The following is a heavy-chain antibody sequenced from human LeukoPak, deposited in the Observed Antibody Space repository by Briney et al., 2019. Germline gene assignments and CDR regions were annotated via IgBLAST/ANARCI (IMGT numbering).Heavy chain of an antibody. D-gene: IGHD3-3*01. CDR1: GFTFSSYA. Sequence: GGSLRLSCAASGFTFSSYAMHWVRQAPGKGLEWVTVISYDGSNKYYADSVKGLFTISRDNSKNTLYLQMNSLRAEDTAVYYCARPYDTRSRDLGYWGQGTLVTVSS. V-gene: IGHV3-30-3*01. J-gene: IGHJ4*02. CDR2: ISYDGSNK. CDR3: ARPYDTRSRDLGY.